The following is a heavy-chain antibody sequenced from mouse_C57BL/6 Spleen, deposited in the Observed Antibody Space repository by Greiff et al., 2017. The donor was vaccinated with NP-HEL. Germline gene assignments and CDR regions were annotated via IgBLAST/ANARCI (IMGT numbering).Heavy chain of an antibody. J-gene: IGHJ2*01. CDR2: INYDGSST. Sequence: DVQLVESEGGLVQPGSSMKLSCTASGFTFSDYYMAWVRQVPEKGLEWVANINYDGSSTYYLDSLKSRFIISRDNAKNILYLQMSSLKSEDTATYYCAREGYGSHYFDYWGQGTTLTVSS. V-gene: IGHV5-16*01. D-gene: IGHD1-1*01. CDR1: GFTFSDYY. CDR3: AREGYGSHYFDY.